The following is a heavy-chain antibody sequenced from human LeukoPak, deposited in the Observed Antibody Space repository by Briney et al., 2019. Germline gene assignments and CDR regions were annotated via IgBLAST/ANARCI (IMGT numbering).Heavy chain of an antibody. V-gene: IGHV3-23*01. CDR2: ISGSGVNT. D-gene: IGHD3-10*01. CDR1: GFTFSSYA. Sequence: GGSLRLSCAASGFTFSSYAMNWVRQAPGKGLEWVSVISGSGVNTYYADSVTGRFTISRDNSKNTLYLQMNSLRVEDTAVYYCARDRVSGSGSIDYWGQGTLVTVSS. CDR3: ARDRVSGSGSIDY. J-gene: IGHJ4*02.